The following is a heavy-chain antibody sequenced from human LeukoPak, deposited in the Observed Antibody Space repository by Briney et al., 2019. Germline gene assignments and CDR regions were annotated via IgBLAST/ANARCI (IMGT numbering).Heavy chain of an antibody. V-gene: IGHV1-8*01. CDR1: GYTYTSYN. Sequence: GASVKLSCKASGYTYTSYNINWVRQDTGHGQEWKGWMNPNSVNTGYAQKFQGRVTMSRNTCISTAYMELSSLRSEDTAVYYCARKYNVRGWYYYYYMDVWGKGTTVTVSS. J-gene: IGHJ6*03. CDR2: MNPNSVNT. CDR3: ARKYNVRGWYYYYYMDV. D-gene: IGHD3-10*02.